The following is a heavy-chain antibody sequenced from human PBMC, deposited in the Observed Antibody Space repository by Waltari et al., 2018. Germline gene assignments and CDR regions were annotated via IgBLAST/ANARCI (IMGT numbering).Heavy chain of an antibody. V-gene: IGHV3-53*01. CDR3: AVRFFYYYGMDV. CDR1: GFTVSSNY. Sequence: EVQLVESGGGLIQPGGSLRLSCAASGFTVSSNYMSWVRQAPGKGLEWVSVIYSGCSTYYADSVKGRFTISRDNSKNTLYLQMNSLRAEDTAVYYCAVRFFYYYGMDVWGQGTTVTVSS. D-gene: IGHD3-16*01. J-gene: IGHJ6*02. CDR2: IYSGCST.